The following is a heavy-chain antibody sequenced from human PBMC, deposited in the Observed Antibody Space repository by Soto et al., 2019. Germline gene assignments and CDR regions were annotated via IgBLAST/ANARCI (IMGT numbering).Heavy chain of an antibody. J-gene: IGHJ6*02. CDR1: GDRVSSNRAA. D-gene: IGHD3-3*01. CDR2: TYYRSKWYN. CDR3: ARAGDYDSWSGYTSQYYYYGMDV. V-gene: IGHV6-1*01. Sequence: SQTLSLTCAISGDRVSSNRAAWNWIRQSPSRGLEWLGRTYYRSKWYNDCAVSVKSRMTINPDTSKNQFSLQLNSVTPEDTAVYYCARAGDYDSWSGYTSQYYYYGMDVWGQGTTVTVSS.